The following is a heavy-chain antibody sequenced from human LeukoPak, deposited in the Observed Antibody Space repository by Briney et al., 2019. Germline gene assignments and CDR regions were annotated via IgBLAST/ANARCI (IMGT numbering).Heavy chain of an antibody. CDR2: IKQDGSEK. V-gene: IGHV3-7*01. Sequence: GGSLRLSCAASGFTFSSYWMSWVRQAPGKGLEWVANIKQDGSEKYYVDSVKGRFTISRDNAKNSLYLQMNSLRAEDTAVYHCATGRSCTTCYLPDYWGQGTLVTVSS. J-gene: IGHJ4*02. CDR1: GFTFSSYW. CDR3: ATGRSCTTCYLPDY. D-gene: IGHD2-2*01.